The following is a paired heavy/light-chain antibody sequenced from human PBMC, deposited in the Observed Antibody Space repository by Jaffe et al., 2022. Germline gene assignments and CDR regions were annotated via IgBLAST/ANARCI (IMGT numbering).Heavy chain of an antibody. V-gene: IGHV1-3*01. Sequence: QVQLVQSGAEVKRPGASVKVSCKASGYSLAGHALHWVRQAPGQSLEWMGWINGGNGNTKCSQKFQGRVTFSRDTGANTAYMELSSLRSEDTALYYCARDNNDLLNGLLVDFMDVWGEGTTVTVSS. J-gene: IGHJ6*03. CDR2: INGGNGNT. CDR1: GYSLAGHA. CDR3: ARDNNDLLNGLLVDFMDV. D-gene: IGHD3-9*01.
Light chain of an antibody. CDR2: AAS. Sequence: DIQLTQSPSFLSASVGDRVTITCRASQDIANDVAWYQQNTGKAPKVLIYAASRLQTGVPSRFSGSGSGTEFTLTISSLQPEDFATYYCHQAHSYPRTFGQGTKVEVK. CDR3: HQAHSYPRT. J-gene: IGKJ1*01. CDR1: QDIAND. V-gene: IGKV1-9*01.